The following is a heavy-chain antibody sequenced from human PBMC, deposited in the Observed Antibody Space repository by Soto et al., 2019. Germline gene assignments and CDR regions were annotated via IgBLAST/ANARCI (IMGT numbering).Heavy chain of an antibody. CDR1: GGSISSSSYY. CDR2: VYYSGNT. Sequence: QLQLQESGPGLVKPSETLSLTCTVSGGSISSSSYYWAWIRQPPGKGLEWIGSVYYSGNTYYGPSLKSRVTLSVHTSKNQFSLKVRSVTAADTAVYYCARHPNSGWLGYWGQGILVTVSS. J-gene: IGHJ4*02. D-gene: IGHD5-12*01. V-gene: IGHV4-39*01. CDR3: ARHPNSGWLGY.